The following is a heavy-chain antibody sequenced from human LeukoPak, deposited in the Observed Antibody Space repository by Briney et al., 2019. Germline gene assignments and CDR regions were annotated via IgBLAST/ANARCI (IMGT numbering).Heavy chain of an antibody. CDR1: GYTFTSYY. Sequence: GASVTVSFKASGYTFTSYYMHWVRQAPGQGHEWMRIIDPSGGSTSYAQKFQGRVTMIRDMSTSTVYLELSSLRSEDTAVYYCARGDWFDPWREGTVVIVSS. V-gene: IGHV1-46*01. CDR2: IDPSGGST. CDR3: ARGDWFDP. J-gene: IGHJ5*02.